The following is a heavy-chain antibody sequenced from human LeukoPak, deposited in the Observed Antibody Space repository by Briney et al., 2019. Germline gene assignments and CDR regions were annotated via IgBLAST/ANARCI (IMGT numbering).Heavy chain of an antibody. J-gene: IGHJ6*03. CDR1: GGTFSSYA. Sequence: ASVKVSCKASGGTFSSYAISWVRQAPGQGLEWMGGIIPIFGTANYAQKFQGRVTITADKSMSTAYMELSSLRSEDTAVYYCATRLSPETDYMDVWGKGTTVTVSS. D-gene: IGHD1-14*01. V-gene: IGHV1-69*06. CDR3: ATRLSPETDYMDV. CDR2: IIPIFGTA.